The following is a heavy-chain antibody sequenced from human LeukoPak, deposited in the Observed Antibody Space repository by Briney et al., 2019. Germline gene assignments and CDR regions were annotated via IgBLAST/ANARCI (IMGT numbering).Heavy chain of an antibody. V-gene: IGHV1-18*01. CDR1: GYTFTSYG. CDR2: ISAYNGNT. J-gene: IGHJ4*02. Sequence: ASVKVFCKASGYTFTSYGISWVRQAPGQGLEWMGWISAYNGNTNYAQKFQGRVTITADESTSTAYMELSSLRSEDTAVYYCARGYSGYEPFDYWGQGTLVTVSS. D-gene: IGHD5-12*01. CDR3: ARGYSGYEPFDY.